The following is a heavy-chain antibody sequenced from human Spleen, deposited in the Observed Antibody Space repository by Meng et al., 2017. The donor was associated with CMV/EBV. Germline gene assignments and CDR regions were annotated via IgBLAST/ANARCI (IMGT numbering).Heavy chain of an antibody. D-gene: IGHD2-2*01. CDR3: AKWRVPAAYYYYYGMDV. V-gene: IGHV3-23*03. J-gene: IGHJ6*02. CDR2: IYSGGSST. Sequence: GESLKISCAASGFTFSSYAMSWVRQAPGKGLEWVSVIYSGGSSTYYADSVKGRFTISRDNSKNTLYLQMNSLRAEDTAVYYCAKWRVPAAYYYYYGMDVWGQGTTVTVSS. CDR1: GFTFSSYA.